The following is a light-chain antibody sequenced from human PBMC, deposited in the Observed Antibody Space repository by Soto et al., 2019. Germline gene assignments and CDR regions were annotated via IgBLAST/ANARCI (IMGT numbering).Light chain of an antibody. Sequence: EIQMTQSPSTLSASVVERVTITCRASQNINNGLAWYQQKPGRAPNLLIYKASILESGVQSRFSGSGSGTEFTLTISSLQPDDFANYLCLCYGSYSYTFGQGNELEIK. V-gene: IGKV1-5*03. CDR1: QNINNG. CDR3: LCYGSYSYT. J-gene: IGKJ2*01. CDR2: KAS.